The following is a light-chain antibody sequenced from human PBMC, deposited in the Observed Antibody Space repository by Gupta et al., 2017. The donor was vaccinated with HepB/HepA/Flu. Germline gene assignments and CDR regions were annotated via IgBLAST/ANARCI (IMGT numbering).Light chain of an antibody. CDR3: QKYNSAPPLT. Sequence: SQITQSPSSLPASVGDRVTITCRASQGISNYLAWYQQKPGKVPKLLIYAASTLQSGVPSRFSGSGSGTDFTLTISSLQPENVATYDCQKYNSAPPLTCGGGTKVKIK. J-gene: IGKJ4*01. CDR2: AAS. V-gene: IGKV1-27*01. CDR1: QGISNY.